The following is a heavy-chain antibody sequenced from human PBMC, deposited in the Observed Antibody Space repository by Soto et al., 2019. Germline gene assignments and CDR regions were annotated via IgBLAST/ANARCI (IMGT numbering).Heavy chain of an antibody. D-gene: IGHD6-6*01. CDR1: RDAITTHD. Sequence: SEALFVSSTVSRDAITTHDCSWIRQPPGKGLEWIGYIYYSGNTNYNPSLKSRVTISIDTSKTQFSLKLRSVTGADTALYFCARSISARPEADIWGQGTMVT. CDR2: IYYSGNT. J-gene: IGHJ3*02. CDR3: ARSISARPEADI. V-gene: IGHV4-59*11.